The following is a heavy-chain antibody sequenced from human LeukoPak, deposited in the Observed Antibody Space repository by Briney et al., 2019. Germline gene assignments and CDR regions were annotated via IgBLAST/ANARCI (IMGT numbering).Heavy chain of an antibody. D-gene: IGHD1-7*01. V-gene: IGHV4-39*07. Sequence: SETLSLTCTVSGGSISSSSYYWGWIRQPPGKGLEWIGSIYHSGSTYYNPSLKSRVTISVDTSRNQFSLKLSSVTAADTAVYYCARDGRWSYNWNYGRDWFDPWGQGTLVTVSS. CDR1: GGSISSSSYY. CDR3: ARDGRWSYNWNYGRDWFDP. CDR2: IYHSGST. J-gene: IGHJ5*02.